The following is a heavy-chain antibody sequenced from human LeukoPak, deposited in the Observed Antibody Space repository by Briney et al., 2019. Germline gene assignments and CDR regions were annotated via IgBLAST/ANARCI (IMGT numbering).Heavy chain of an antibody. Sequence: PSETLSLTCAVYGGSFSGYYWSWIRQPPGKGLEWIGEINHSGSTNYNPSLKSRVTISVDTSKNQFSLKLSSVTAADTAVYNCARYLTWIQPNNWFDPWGQGTLVTVSS. V-gene: IGHV4-34*01. CDR3: ARYLTWIQPNNWFDP. J-gene: IGHJ5*02. CDR2: INHSGST. CDR1: GGSFSGYY. D-gene: IGHD5-18*01.